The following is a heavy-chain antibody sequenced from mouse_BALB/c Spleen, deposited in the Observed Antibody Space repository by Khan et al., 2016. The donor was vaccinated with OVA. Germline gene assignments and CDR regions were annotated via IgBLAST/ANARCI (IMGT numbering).Heavy chain of an antibody. V-gene: IGHV1S81*02. CDR3: TRSGYGTFAY. J-gene: IGHJ3*01. CDR2: INPSEGDT. Sequence: QVQLQQSGAELVKPGASVKLSCKASGYNFTSYYMYWVKQRPGQGLEGIGEINPSEGDTNFNEKLKSKATLTVDKSYSTVYMHLSSLTSEDSAVYYCTRSGYGTFAYWGQGTLVTVAA. D-gene: IGHD2-1*01. CDR1: GYNFTSYY.